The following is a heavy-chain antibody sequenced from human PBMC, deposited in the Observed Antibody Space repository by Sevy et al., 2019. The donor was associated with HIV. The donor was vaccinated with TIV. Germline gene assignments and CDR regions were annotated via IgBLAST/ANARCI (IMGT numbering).Heavy chain of an antibody. CDR1: GFTFSSYS. CDR2: ISSSSSYI. J-gene: IGHJ4*02. Sequence: GGYLRLSCAASGFTFSSYSMNWVRQAPGKGLEWVSSISSSSSYIYYADSVKGRFTFSRDNAKNSLYLQMNSLRAEDTAVYYCARDFFTVDESSIAAPNFDYWGQGTLVTVSS. CDR3: ARDFFTVDESSIAAPNFDY. D-gene: IGHD6-6*01. V-gene: IGHV3-21*01.